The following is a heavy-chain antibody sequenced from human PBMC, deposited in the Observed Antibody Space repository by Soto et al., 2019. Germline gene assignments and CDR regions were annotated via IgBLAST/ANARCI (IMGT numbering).Heavy chain of an antibody. J-gene: IGHJ6*02. CDR2: IYYSGST. CDR1: GGSISSGDYY. V-gene: IGHV4-30-4*01. Sequence: SETLSLTCTVSGGSISSGDYYWSWIRQPPGKGLEWIGYIYYSGSTYYNPSLKSRVTISVDTSKNQFSLKLSSVTAADTAVYYCARDRHYYYGMDVWGQGTTVTVS. CDR3: ARDRHYYYGMDV.